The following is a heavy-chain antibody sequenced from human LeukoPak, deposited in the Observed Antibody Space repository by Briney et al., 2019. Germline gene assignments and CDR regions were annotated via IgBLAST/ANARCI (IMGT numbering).Heavy chain of an antibody. V-gene: IGHV3-11*04. Sequence: GGSLRLSCAASGFTFSDYYMSWIRQAPGKGLEWVSYISSSGSTIYYADSVKGRFTISRDNAKNSLYLQMNSLRAEDTAVYYCARVACSSTSCYNLFFDYWGQGTLVTVSS. CDR1: GFTFSDYY. D-gene: IGHD2-2*02. J-gene: IGHJ4*02. CDR3: ARVACSSTSCYNLFFDY. CDR2: ISSSGSTI.